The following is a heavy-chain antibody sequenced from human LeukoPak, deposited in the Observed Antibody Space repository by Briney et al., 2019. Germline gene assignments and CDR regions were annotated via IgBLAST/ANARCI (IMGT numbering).Heavy chain of an antibody. Sequence: SETLSLTCAVSGGSISSGGYSWSWIRQPPGKGLEWIGYIYHSGSTYYNPSLKSRVTISVDTSKNQFSLKLSSVTAADTAVYYCAREIRYFDWLPYHDAFDIWGQGTMVTVSS. V-gene: IGHV4-30-2*01. CDR1: GGSISSGGYS. D-gene: IGHD3-9*01. CDR3: AREIRYFDWLPYHDAFDI. J-gene: IGHJ3*02. CDR2: IYHSGST.